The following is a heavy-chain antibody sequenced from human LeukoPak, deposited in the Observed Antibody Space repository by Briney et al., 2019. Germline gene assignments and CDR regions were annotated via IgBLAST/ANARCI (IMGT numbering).Heavy chain of an antibody. CDR1: GYTFTSYG. D-gene: IGHD3-16*01. J-gene: IGHJ6*03. CDR3: ARDKLEDYVWGSYSSGGGYMDV. Sequence: ASGKLSCTSSGYTFTSYGVSRVRQAPGQGLEWMGWFSAYNDNTNYAQKLQGRVTMTTYTPASTAYTELRSMRCDEEAVYYWARDKLEDYVWGSYSSGGGYMDVWGKGTTVTVSS. CDR2: FSAYNDNT. V-gene: IGHV1-18*01.